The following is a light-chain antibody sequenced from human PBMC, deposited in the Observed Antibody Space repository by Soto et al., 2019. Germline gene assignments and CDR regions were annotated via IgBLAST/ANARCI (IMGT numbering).Light chain of an antibody. J-gene: IGKJ2*01. CDR3: QQSYRTPHT. CDR2: SAS. CDR1: QGVCGY. Sequence: DIQMTQSPSSLSAPVGDRVTITCRASQGVCGYFLGYQQRQGRAPKLLIYSASKLLRGVPSRFSGSGSGTNFTLTIISLQPEDFETSYCQQSYRTPHTFGRGPRLEPK. V-gene: IGKV1-39*01.